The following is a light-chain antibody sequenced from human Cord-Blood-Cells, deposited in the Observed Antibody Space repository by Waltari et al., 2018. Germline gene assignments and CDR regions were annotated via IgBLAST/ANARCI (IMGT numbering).Light chain of an antibody. CDR1: SSDVGSYNR. CDR2: EVS. CDR3: SSYTSSSTRV. Sequence: QSALPQPPSVSGSPGQSVTISCTGTSSDVGSYNRVSWYQQPPGTAPKLMIYEVSNRPSGVPDRFSGSKSGNTASLTISGLQAEDEADYYCSSYTSSSTRVFGGGTKLTVL. V-gene: IGLV2-18*02. J-gene: IGLJ3*02.